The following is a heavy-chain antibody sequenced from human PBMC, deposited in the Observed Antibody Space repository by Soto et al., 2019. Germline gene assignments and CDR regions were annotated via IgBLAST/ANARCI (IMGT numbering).Heavy chain of an antibody. CDR1: RGSVSSGGYY. D-gene: IGHD3-10*01. V-gene: IGHV4-31*03. CDR2: IYYNGIN. CDR3: ARVRFYGSERTVFDF. J-gene: IGHJ4*02. Sequence: QVQLQESGPGLVKPSQTLSLTCTVSRGSVSSGGYYWGWIRPHQGKGLEWIGNIYYNGINDYNPSLKSRLIISVDSSRNQCALTLSSVTAADTAVYYCARVRFYGSERTVFDFWGQGTLVTVSS.